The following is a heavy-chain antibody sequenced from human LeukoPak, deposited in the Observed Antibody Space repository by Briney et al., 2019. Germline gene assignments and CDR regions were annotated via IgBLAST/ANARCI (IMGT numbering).Heavy chain of an antibody. Sequence: ASVKVSCKVSGYTLTELSMHWVRQAPGKGLEWMGGFDPEDGETIYAQKFQGRVTMIEDTSIDTVYMELSSLRSEDTAVYYCATMSMVRGDYYFDYWGQGTLVTVSS. CDR2: FDPEDGET. D-gene: IGHD3-10*01. CDR1: GYTLTELS. V-gene: IGHV1-24*01. CDR3: ATMSMVRGDYYFDY. J-gene: IGHJ4*02.